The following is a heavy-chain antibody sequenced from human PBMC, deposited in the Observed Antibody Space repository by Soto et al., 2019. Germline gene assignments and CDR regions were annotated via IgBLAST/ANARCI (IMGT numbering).Heavy chain of an antibody. CDR2: MNPNSGNT. Sequence: QVQLVQSGAEVKKPGASVKVSCKASGYTFTSYDINWVRQATGQGLEWMGWMNPNSGNTGYAQKFQGRVTMTRNTSISTAYMELSSLRSEDTAVYYCARGSRASGPWGDYFDYWGQGTLVTVSS. CDR3: ARGSRASGPWGDYFDY. CDR1: GYTFTSYD. D-gene: IGHD3-10*01. J-gene: IGHJ4*02. V-gene: IGHV1-8*01.